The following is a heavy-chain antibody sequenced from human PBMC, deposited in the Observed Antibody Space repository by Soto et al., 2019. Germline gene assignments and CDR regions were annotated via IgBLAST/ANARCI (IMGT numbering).Heavy chain of an antibody. Sequence: PGGSLRLSCTASGFTFGDYAMSWFRQAPGKGLEWVGFIRSKAYGGTTEYAASVKGRYTISRDDSKSIAYLQMNSLKTEDTAVYYCTRASGYDGKRLAFDLWGQGTMVTVSS. CDR2: IRSKAYGGTT. V-gene: IGHV3-49*03. D-gene: IGHD3-22*01. CDR3: TRASGYDGKRLAFDL. CDR1: GFTFGDYA. J-gene: IGHJ3*01.